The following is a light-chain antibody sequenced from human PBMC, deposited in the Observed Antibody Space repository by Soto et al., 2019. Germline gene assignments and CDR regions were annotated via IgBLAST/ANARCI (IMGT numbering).Light chain of an antibody. CDR3: QHLNSYPLT. CDR2: AAS. Sequence: DIQLTQSPSFLSASVGDRVTITFRASEGISSYLAWYQQKPGKAPNLLIYAASTLQSGGPSRFSGSGSGTEFTLTISSLQTEDFASYYCQHLNSYPLTFGGGTKVEIK. J-gene: IGKJ4*01. CDR1: EGISSY. V-gene: IGKV1-9*01.